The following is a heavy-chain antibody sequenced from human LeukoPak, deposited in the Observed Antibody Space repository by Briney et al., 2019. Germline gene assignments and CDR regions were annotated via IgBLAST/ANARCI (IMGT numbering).Heavy chain of an antibody. V-gene: IGHV4-34*01. D-gene: IGHD3-22*01. J-gene: IGHJ4*02. CDR3: AGTYYYDSSGYYYLDY. CDR1: GGSFSGYY. Sequence: ETLSLTCAVYGGSFSGYYWSWIRQPPGKGLEWIGEINHSGSTNYNPSLKSRVTISVDTSKNQFSLKLSSVTAADTAVYYCAGTYYYDSSGYYYLDYWGQGTLVTVSS. CDR2: INHSGST.